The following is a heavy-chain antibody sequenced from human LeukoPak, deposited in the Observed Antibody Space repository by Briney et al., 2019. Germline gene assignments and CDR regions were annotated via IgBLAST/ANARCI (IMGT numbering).Heavy chain of an antibody. D-gene: IGHD6-6*01. Sequence: GGSLRLSCAASGFTFSSYGMHWVRQAPGKGLEWVAVIWYDGSNKYYADSVEGRFTISRDNSKNTLYLQMNSLRAEDTAVYYCASGVYSSSYNFDYWGQGTLVTVSS. J-gene: IGHJ4*02. CDR3: ASGVYSSSYNFDY. CDR1: GFTFSSYG. CDR2: IWYDGSNK. V-gene: IGHV3-33*01.